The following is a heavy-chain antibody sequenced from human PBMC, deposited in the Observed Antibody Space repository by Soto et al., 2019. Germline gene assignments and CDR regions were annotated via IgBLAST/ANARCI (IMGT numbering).Heavy chain of an antibody. J-gene: IGHJ4*02. D-gene: IGHD2-15*01. CDR3: ARDRARYCSGGSCYDFDD. CDR1: GGTFSIYT. V-gene: IGHV1-69*04. CDR2: IIPILGIA. Sequence: SVKVSCKASGGTFSIYTISWVRQAPGQGLEWMGRIIPILGIANYAQKFQGRVTITADKSTSTAYMELSSLRSEDTAVYYCARDRARYCSGGSCYDFDDWGQGTLVTVSS.